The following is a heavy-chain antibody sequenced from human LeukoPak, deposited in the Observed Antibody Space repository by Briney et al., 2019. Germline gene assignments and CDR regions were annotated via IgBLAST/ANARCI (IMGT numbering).Heavy chain of an antibody. CDR3: ARHGYGDYVVAFDI. CDR1: GGSITNTIYY. Sequence: SETLSLTCTVSGGSITNTIYYWGWIRHPPGKGLEWIGTIYYTGSTYYNPSLKSRVTISVDTSKNQFSLKLSSVTAADTAVYYCARHGYGDYVVAFDIWGQGTMVTVSS. D-gene: IGHD4-17*01. CDR2: IYYTGST. J-gene: IGHJ3*02. V-gene: IGHV4-39*01.